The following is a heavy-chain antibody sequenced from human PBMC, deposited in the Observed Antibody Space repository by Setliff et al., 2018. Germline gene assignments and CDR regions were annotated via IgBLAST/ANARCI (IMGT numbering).Heavy chain of an antibody. CDR1: GGSISSYY. Sequence: SETLSLTCTVSGGSISSYYWSWIRQPAGKGLEWIGRIYTSGSTNYNPSLKSRVTMSIDTSKNQFSLKLNSVTAADMAVYYCAREQWLDPPGYYYMDVWAKGNPGHRLL. J-gene: IGHJ6*03. D-gene: IGHD6-19*01. V-gene: IGHV4-4*07. CDR3: AREQWLDPPGYYYMDV. CDR2: IYTSGST.